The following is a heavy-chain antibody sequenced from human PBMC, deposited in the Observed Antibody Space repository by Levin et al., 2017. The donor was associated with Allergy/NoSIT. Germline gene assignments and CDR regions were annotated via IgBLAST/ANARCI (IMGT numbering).Heavy chain of an antibody. CDR3: AREISERETNSCYGMDV. CDR1: GYTFTAYY. Sequence: ASVKVSCKASGYTFTAYYVLWVRQAPGQGLEWMGWINPNSGGTNYAQKFQGRVTMTRDTSINTAYMELRRLSSDDTAVYYCAREISERETNSCYGMDVWGQGTTVTVSS. J-gene: IGHJ6*02. CDR2: INPNSGGT. D-gene: IGHD1-26*01. V-gene: IGHV1-2*02.